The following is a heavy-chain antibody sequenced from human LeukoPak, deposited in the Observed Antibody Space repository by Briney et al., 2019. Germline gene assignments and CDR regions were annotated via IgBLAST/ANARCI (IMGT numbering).Heavy chain of an antibody. Sequence: PSETLSLTCSVSGGSINSYYWSWVRQPPGKGLEWIGYISYSGSTKYNPSLKSRVTISVDTSKNQFSLKVTSVTAADTAVYYCARDPRTDYSSSYGFDYWGQGTQVTVSS. CDR3: ARDPRTDYSSSYGFDY. CDR1: GGSINSYY. J-gene: IGHJ4*02. CDR2: ISYSGST. V-gene: IGHV4-59*01. D-gene: IGHD6-6*01.